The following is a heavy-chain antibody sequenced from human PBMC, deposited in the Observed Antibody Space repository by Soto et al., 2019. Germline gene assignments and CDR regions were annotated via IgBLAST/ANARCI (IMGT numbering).Heavy chain of an antibody. D-gene: IGHD6-25*01. CDR3: AKDRRPNYYYGMDV. J-gene: IGHJ6*02. CDR1: GFTFSSYG. V-gene: IGHV3-30*18. Sequence: QVQLVESGGGVVQPGRSLRLSCAASGFTFSSYGMHWGRQAPGKGLEWVAVISYDGSNKYYADSVKGRFTISRDNSKTTLYLQMNSLRAEDTAVYYCAKDRRPNYYYGMDVWGSGTTVTVSS. CDR2: ISYDGSNK.